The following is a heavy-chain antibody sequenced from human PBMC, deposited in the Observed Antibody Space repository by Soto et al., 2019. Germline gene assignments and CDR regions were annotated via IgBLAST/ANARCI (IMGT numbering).Heavy chain of an antibody. CDR2: IIAYNGNT. CDR3: ARCYLGAFWSSDYYMDV. V-gene: IGHV1-18*01. D-gene: IGHD3-3*01. Sequence: ASVKVSCKASDYTFTSYGISWVRQAPGQGLEWMGWIIAYNGNTNYAQKFQGRVTMTTDTSTSTAYMELRSLRSDDTAVYYCARCYLGAFWSSDYYMDVWGKGTTVTVSS. J-gene: IGHJ6*03. CDR1: DYTFTSYG.